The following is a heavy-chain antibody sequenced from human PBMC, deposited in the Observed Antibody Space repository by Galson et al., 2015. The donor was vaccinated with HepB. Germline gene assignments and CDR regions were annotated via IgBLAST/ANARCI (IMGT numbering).Heavy chain of an antibody. CDR2: ISYDGSNK. Sequence: SLRLSCAASGFTFSSYAMHWVRQAPGKGLEWVAVISYDGSNKYYADSVKGRFTISRDNSKNTLYLQMNSLRAEDTAVYYCARVRPSITMVRGAPFDYWGQGTLVTVSS. CDR1: GFTFSSYA. CDR3: ARVRPSITMVRGAPFDY. D-gene: IGHD3-10*01. V-gene: IGHV3-30-3*01. J-gene: IGHJ4*02.